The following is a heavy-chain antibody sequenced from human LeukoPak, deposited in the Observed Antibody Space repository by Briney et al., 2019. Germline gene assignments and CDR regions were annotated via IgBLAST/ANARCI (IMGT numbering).Heavy chain of an antibody. CDR1: GYTFTGYY. V-gene: IGHV1-2*02. Sequence: ASVKVSCKASGYTFTGYYMHWVRQAPGQGLEWMGWINPNSGGTNYAQKFQGRVTMTRDTSISTAYMELSSLRSEDTAVYYCARGGYSSSWAPYYYYYMDVWGKGTTVTVSS. J-gene: IGHJ6*03. D-gene: IGHD6-13*01. CDR2: INPNSGGT. CDR3: ARGGYSSSWAPYYYYYMDV.